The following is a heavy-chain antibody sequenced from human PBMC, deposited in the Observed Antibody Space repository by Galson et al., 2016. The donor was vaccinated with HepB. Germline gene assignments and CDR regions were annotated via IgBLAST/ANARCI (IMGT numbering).Heavy chain of an antibody. Sequence: SETLSLTCTVSGGSISSSSYYWGWFRQPPGKGLEWIGSFYYSGSAYYNPSLKSRVTISVDTSKNQFSLKLSSVTAADTAVYYCARVRFESEYGDFPGFDYWGQGTLVTVSS. CDR1: GGSISSSSYY. J-gene: IGHJ4*02. CDR2: FYYSGSA. D-gene: IGHD4-17*01. V-gene: IGHV4-39*07. CDR3: ARVRFESEYGDFPGFDY.